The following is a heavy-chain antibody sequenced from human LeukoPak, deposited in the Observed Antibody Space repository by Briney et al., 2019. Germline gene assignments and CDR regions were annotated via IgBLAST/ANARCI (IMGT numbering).Heavy chain of an antibody. CDR1: GGSISSYY. J-gene: IGHJ6*03. D-gene: IGHD3-16*02. CDR3: AGGGIYGDYYYYYYMDV. Sequence: KPSETPSLTCTVSGGSISSYYWSWIRQPAGKGLEWIGRIYTSGSTNYNPSLKSRVTMSVDTSKNQFSLKLSSVTAADTAVYYCAGGGIYGDYYYYYYMDVWGKGTTVTVSS. V-gene: IGHV4-4*07. CDR2: IYTSGST.